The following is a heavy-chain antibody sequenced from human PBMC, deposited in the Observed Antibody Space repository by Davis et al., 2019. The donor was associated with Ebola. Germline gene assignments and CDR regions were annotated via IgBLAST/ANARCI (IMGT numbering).Heavy chain of an antibody. J-gene: IGHJ5*02. CDR2: IYYSGST. CDR1: GGSISSYY. D-gene: IGHD6-19*01. V-gene: IGHV4-59*01. Sequence: MPSETLSLTCTVSGGSISSYYWSWIRQPPGKGLEWIGYIYYSGSTGYNPSLKSRITMPVDTSNNQFSLKLSSVTAADTAVYYCAGSHRQWLVGWFDPWGQGTLVIVSS. CDR3: AGSHRQWLVGWFDP.